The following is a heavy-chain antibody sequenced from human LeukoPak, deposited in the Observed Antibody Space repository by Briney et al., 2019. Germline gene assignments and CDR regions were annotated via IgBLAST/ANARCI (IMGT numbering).Heavy chain of an antibody. D-gene: IGHD3-10*01. J-gene: IGHJ4*02. CDR1: GFTFSSYA. Sequence: GGSLRLSCAASGFTFSSYAMSWVRQAPGKGLEWVSAISGSGGSTYYADSVKGRFTISRDNSKNTLYLQMNILRAEDTAVYYCARWYYYGSGSFDYWGQGTLVTVSS. CDR2: ISGSGGST. CDR3: ARWYYYGSGSFDY. V-gene: IGHV3-23*01.